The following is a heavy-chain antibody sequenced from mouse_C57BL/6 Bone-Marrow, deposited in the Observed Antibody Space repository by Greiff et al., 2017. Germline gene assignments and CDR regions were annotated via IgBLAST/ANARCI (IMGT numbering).Heavy chain of an antibody. J-gene: IGHJ4*01. D-gene: IGHD2-5*01. CDR1: GYTFTSYW. V-gene: IGHV1-61*01. CDR3: ARDDYSNYGYAMDY. CDR2: IYPSDSET. Sequence: VQLQQPGAELVRPGSSVKLSCKASGYTFTSYWMDWVKQRPGQGLEWIGNIYPSDSETHYNQKFKDKATLTVDKSSSTAYMQLSSLTSEDSAVXYCARDDYSNYGYAMDYWGQGTSVTVSS.